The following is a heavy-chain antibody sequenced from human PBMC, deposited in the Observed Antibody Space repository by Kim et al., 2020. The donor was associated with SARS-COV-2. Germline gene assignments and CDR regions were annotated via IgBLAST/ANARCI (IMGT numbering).Heavy chain of an antibody. D-gene: IGHD3-22*01. J-gene: IGHJ4*02. CDR2: INWNGGST. Sequence: GGSLRLSCAASGFTFDDYGMSWVRQAPGKGLEWVSGINWNGGSTGYADSVKGRFTISRDNAKNSLYLQMNSLRAEDPALYYCARDLRGSSGYYEDYFDCWGQRTLVTVSS. V-gene: IGHV3-20*04. CDR1: GFTFDDYG. CDR3: ARDLRGSSGYYEDYFDC.